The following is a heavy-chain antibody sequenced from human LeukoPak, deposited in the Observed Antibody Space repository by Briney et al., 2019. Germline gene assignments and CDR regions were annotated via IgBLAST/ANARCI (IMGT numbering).Heavy chain of an antibody. J-gene: IGHJ4*02. D-gene: IGHD6-13*01. CDR2: VYYSGST. Sequence: PSETLSLTCTVSGGSIGFYYWSWIRQAPGKTLEWIGYVYYSGSTTYNPSLKSRLTMSVDTSKNQFSLRLSPVTAADTAVYYCARHLGSSSWYLFDYWGQGKLVTVSS. CDR3: ARHLGSSSWYLFDY. CDR1: GGSIGFYY. V-gene: IGHV4-59*08.